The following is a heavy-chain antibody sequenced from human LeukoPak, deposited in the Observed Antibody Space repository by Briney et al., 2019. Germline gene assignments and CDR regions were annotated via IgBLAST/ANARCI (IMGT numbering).Heavy chain of an antibody. CDR1: GFTFSSYG. V-gene: IGHV3-30*18. CDR3: AKDRIEYYDSSGYLDY. CDR2: ISYDGSNK. Sequence: GRSLRLSCAASGFTFSSYGVHWVRQAPGKGLEWVAVISYDGSNKYYADSVKGRFNISRDNSKNTLYLQMNSLRAEDTAVYYCAKDRIEYYDSSGYLDYWGQGTLVTVSS. J-gene: IGHJ4*02. D-gene: IGHD3-22*01.